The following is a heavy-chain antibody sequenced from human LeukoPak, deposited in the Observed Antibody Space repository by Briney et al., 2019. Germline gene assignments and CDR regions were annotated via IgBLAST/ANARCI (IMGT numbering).Heavy chain of an antibody. J-gene: IGHJ4*02. CDR3: AKDWRNYYDSSGPPDYFDS. D-gene: IGHD3-22*01. V-gene: IGHV3-23*01. CDR1: GFTFSSYA. CDR2: ISGSGGST. Sequence: QTGGSLRLSCAASGFTFSSYAMSWLRQAPGKGLEWVSDISGSGGSTYYADSVKGRFTISRENSKNTLYLQRNSLRAEDTAVYYCAKDWRNYYDSSGPPDYFDSWGQGTLVTVSS.